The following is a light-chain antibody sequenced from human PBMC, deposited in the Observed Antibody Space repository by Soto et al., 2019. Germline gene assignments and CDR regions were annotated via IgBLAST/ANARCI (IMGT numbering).Light chain of an antibody. J-gene: IGLJ1*01. CDR2: EVT. CDR1: SSDVGGYNY. Sequence: QSVLTQPVSVSGSPGQSITISCTGTSSDVGGYNYVSWYQQHPGKAPKLMIYEVTKRPSGVSNRFSGSKSGNTASLTISGLQAEDESDYYCASYADNNIFVFGTGTKVTVL. V-gene: IGLV2-14*01. CDR3: ASYADNNIFV.